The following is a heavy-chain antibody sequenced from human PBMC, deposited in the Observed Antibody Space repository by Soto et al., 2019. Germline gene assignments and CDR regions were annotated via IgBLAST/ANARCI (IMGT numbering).Heavy chain of an antibody. CDR3: AKDLRGYSGYGPLDY. CDR1: GFTFSSYA. CDR2: ISGSGGST. V-gene: IGHV3-23*01. Sequence: GGSLRLSCAASGFTFSSYAMSWVRQAPGKGLEWVSAISGSGGSTYYADSVKGRFTISRDNSKNTLYLQMNSLRAEDTAVYYCAKDLRGYSGYGPLDYWGQGTLVTVSS. D-gene: IGHD5-12*01. J-gene: IGHJ4*02.